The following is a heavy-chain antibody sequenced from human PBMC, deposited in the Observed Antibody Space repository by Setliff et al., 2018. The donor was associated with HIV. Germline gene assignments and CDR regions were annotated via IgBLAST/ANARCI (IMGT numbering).Heavy chain of an antibody. CDR1: GGSISSSNYY. D-gene: IGHD1-26*01. V-gene: IGHV4-39*01. CDR2: IYYSGST. Sequence: KLSETLSLTCTVSGGSISSSNYYWGWIRQPPGKGLEWIGNIYYSGSTYYNPSLKSRVTISVDTSKNQFSLKLSSVTAADTAVYYCARRSGWELQYFDYWGQGTLVTVSS. CDR3: ARRSGWELQYFDY. J-gene: IGHJ4*02.